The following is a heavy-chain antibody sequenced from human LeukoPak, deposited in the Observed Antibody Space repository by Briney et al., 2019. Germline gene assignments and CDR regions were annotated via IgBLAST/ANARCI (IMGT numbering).Heavy chain of an antibody. CDR1: GFTFSNYW. V-gene: IGHV3-74*01. CDR2: IYVDGRST. Sequence: GGSLRLSCVASGFTFSNYWMHWVRQPPGKGLVWVSRIYVDGRSTNYADSVKGRFTISRDNAKNTVYLEMNSLSVEDTATYYCIRDFRSADLWGQGTLVTVTS. CDR3: IRDFRSADL. J-gene: IGHJ5*02.